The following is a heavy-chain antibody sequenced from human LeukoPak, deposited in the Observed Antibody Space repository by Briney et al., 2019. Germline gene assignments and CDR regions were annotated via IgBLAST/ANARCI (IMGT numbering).Heavy chain of an antibody. V-gene: IGHV1-8*01. CDR2: MNPNSGNT. CDR3: ARGHYDSSGYYSNYYYYMDV. J-gene: IGHJ6*03. CDR1: GYTFTSYD. Sequence: ASVKVSCKASGYTFTSYDINWVRQATGQGLEWMGWMNPNSGNTGYAQKFQGRVTMTRNTSISTAYMELNSLRSEDTAVYYCARGHYDSSGYYSNYYYYMDVWGKGTTVTVSS. D-gene: IGHD3-22*01.